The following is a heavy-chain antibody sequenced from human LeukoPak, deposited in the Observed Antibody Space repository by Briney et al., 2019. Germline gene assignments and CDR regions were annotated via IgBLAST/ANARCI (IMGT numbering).Heavy chain of an antibody. D-gene: IGHD3-9*01. J-gene: IGHJ4*02. CDR2: INPNSGGT. CDR1: GYTFTGYY. Sequence: ASVKVSCKASGYTFTGYYMHWVRQAPGQGLEWMGWINPNSGGTNYAQKFQGRVTMTRDTSISTAYMELSRLRSDDTAVYYRARDISPMSVDWPDYWGQGTLVTVSS. CDR3: ARDISPMSVDWPDY. V-gene: IGHV1-2*02.